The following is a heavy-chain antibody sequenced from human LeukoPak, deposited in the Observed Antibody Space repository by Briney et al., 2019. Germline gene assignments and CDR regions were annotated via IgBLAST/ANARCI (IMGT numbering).Heavy chain of an antibody. CDR2: IYPGDSDT. V-gene: IGHV5-51*01. J-gene: IGHJ6*03. Sequence: GESLKISCKGSGYSFTSYWIGWVRQMPGKGLEWMGIIYPGDSDTRHSPSFQGQVTISADKSISTAYLQWSSLKASDTAMYYCARQNWNDDTAYYYYYMDVWGKGTTVTVSS. CDR1: GYSFTSYW. CDR3: ARQNWNDDTAYYYYYMDV. D-gene: IGHD1-1*01.